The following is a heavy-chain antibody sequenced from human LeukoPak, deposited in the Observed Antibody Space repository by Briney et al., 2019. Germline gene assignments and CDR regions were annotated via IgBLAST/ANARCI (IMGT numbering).Heavy chain of an antibody. Sequence: PGGSLRLSCAASGFTFSSYAMTWVRQAPGKGLEWVSAITSAGTTYYADSVKGRFTISRDDSKNTVYLQLNSLRAEDTAVYYCAKVFFVDFYSPNDYWGQGPWSPSPQ. CDR1: GFTFSSYA. CDR3: AKVFFVDFYSPNDY. J-gene: IGHJ4*02. D-gene: IGHD3-3*01. CDR2: ITSAGTT. V-gene: IGHV3-23*01.